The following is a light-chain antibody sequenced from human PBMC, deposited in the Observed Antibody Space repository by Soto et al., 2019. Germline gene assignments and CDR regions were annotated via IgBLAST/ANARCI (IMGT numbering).Light chain of an antibody. V-gene: IGLV2-23*01. CDR1: SSDVGSYNL. Sequence: QSVRKQPASGSGAHGQGSNISYNGNSSDVGSYNLVSWYQQHPGKAPKLMIYEGSKRPSGVSNRFSGSKSGNTASLTISGLQAEDEADYYCCSYAGSSTYVCGTGT. J-gene: IGLJ1*01. CDR3: CSYAGSSTYV. CDR2: EGS.